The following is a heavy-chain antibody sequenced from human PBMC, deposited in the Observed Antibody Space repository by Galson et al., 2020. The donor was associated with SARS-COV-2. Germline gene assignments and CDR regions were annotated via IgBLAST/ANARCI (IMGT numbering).Heavy chain of an antibody. CDR1: GGSFSGYY. J-gene: IGHJ4*02. V-gene: IGHV4-34*01. D-gene: IGHD6-19*01. CDR2: INHSGRT. Sequence: SETLSLTCTVYGGSFSGYYWSWIRQSPEKGLEWIGEINHSGRTNYNPSLKSRVTISVDTSKNQFSLKLNSVTAADTAVYYCARGLAVAGSGATLHFWGQGTLVTVSS. CDR3: ARGLAVAGSGATLHF.